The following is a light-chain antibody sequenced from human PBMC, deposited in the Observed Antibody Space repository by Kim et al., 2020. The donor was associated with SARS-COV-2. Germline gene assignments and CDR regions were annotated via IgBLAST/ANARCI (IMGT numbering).Light chain of an antibody. CDR3: QQYNNYAT. CDR2: KAS. J-gene: IGKJ1*01. V-gene: IGKV1-5*03. Sequence: SASLGDTVTLPFLASQTLSGMLAWYQQKPGKAPKLLIYKASSLESGVPSRFSGSGSRTEFTLTIYSLQPDDFATYYCQQYNNYATFGQGTKVDIK. CDR1: QTLSGM.